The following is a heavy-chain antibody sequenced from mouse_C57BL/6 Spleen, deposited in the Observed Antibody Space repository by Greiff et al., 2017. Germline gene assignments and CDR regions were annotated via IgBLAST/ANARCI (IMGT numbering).Heavy chain of an antibody. Sequence: QVQLQQSGAELAKPGASVKLSCKASGYTFTSYWMHWVKQRPGQGLEWIGYINPSSGYTKYNQKFKDKATLTADKSCSTAYMQLSSLTYEDSAVYYCARNYDGYPGMEYWGQGTSVTVS. CDR3: ARNYDGYPGMEY. V-gene: IGHV1-7*01. CDR2: INPSSGYT. D-gene: IGHD2-3*01. CDR1: GYTFTSYW. J-gene: IGHJ4*01.